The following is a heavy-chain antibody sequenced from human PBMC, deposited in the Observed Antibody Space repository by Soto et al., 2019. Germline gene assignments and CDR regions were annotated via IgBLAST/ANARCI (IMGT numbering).Heavy chain of an antibody. V-gene: IGHV4-31*03. Sequence: TVSGGSILNGGHYWIWIRQPPGKGLEWIGKIFFSENTHYNTALKSRLSFSVDRAKNQFSLNLTSVTAADTAIYYGARDNYGGMLDYWDPGTLVTVSS. D-gene: IGHD4-17*01. CDR1: GGSILNGGHY. CDR3: ARDNYGGMLDY. J-gene: IGHJ4*02. CDR2: IFFSENT.